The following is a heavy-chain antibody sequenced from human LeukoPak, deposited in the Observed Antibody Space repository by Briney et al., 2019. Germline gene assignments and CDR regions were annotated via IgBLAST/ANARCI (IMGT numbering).Heavy chain of an antibody. Sequence: SGPTLVKPTQTLTLTCTFSGFSLSTSGVGVGWIRQPPGKVLEWLALIYWNDDKRYSPSLKSRLTITKDTSKNQVVLTMTNMDPVDTATYYCAHSRGRYSYAPPDYWGQGTLVTVSS. V-gene: IGHV2-5*01. J-gene: IGHJ4*02. CDR3: AHSRGRYSYAPPDY. D-gene: IGHD5-18*01. CDR2: IYWNDDK. CDR1: GFSLSTSGVG.